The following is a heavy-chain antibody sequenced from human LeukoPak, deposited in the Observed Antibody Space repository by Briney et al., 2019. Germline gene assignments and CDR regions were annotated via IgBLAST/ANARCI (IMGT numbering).Heavy chain of an antibody. CDR1: GGSFSGYY. Sequence: SEALSLTCAVYGGSFSGYYWSWIRQPPGKGLEWIGEINHRGSTNYNPSLKSRVTISVDTSKNQFSLKLSSVTAADTAVYYCARGLLLGGSGSYYRPDYFDYWGQGTLVTVSS. CDR3: ARGLLLGGSGSYYRPDYFDY. CDR2: INHRGST. D-gene: IGHD3-10*01. V-gene: IGHV4-34*01. J-gene: IGHJ4*02.